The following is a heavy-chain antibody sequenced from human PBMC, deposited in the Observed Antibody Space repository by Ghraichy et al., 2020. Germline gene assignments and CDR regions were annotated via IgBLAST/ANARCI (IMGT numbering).Heavy chain of an antibody. J-gene: IGHJ6*03. CDR2: IYWNDDQ. CDR1: GFSLSTSGVG. V-gene: IGHV2-5*01. D-gene: IGHD5-12*01. Sequence: SGPTLVKPTQTLTLTCTFSGFSLSTSGVGVGWIRQPPGKALEWLALIYWNDDQRYSPSLKSRLTITKDTSKNQVVLTMTNMDPVDTATYYCARRVATIRYYYMDVWGKGTTVTVSS. CDR3: ARRVATIRYYYMDV.